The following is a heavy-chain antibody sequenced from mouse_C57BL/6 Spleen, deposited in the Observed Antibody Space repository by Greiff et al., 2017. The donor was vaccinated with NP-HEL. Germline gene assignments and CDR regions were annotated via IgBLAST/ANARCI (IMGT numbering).Heavy chain of an antibody. V-gene: IGHV1-39*01. CDR3: AREDYGSSSAFAY. CDR1: GYSFTDYN. Sequence: VQLQQPGPELVKPGASVKISCKASGYSFTDYNMNWVKQSNGKSLEWIGVINPNYGTTSYNQKFKGKATLTVDQSSSTAYMQLNSLTSEDSAVYYGAREDYGSSSAFAYWGQGTLVTVSA. J-gene: IGHJ3*01. CDR2: INPNYGTT. D-gene: IGHD1-1*01.